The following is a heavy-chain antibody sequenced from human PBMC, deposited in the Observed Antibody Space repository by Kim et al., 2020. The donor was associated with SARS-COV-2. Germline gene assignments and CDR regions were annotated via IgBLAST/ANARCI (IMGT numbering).Heavy chain of an antibody. CDR2: IIPIFGTA. V-gene: IGHV1-69*13. Sequence: SVKVSCKASGGTFSSYAISWVRQAPGQGLEWMGGIIPIFGTANYAQKFQGRVTITADESTSTAYMELSSLRSEDTAVYYCARCYYDSSGYYSHWYFDLWGRGTLVTVSS. D-gene: IGHD3-22*01. J-gene: IGHJ2*01. CDR1: GGTFSSYA. CDR3: ARCYYDSSGYYSHWYFDL.